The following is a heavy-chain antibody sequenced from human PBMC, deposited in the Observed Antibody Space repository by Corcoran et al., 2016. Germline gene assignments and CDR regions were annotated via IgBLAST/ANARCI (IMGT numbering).Heavy chain of an antibody. D-gene: IGHD3-10*01. J-gene: IGHJ4*02. Sequence: EVQLVESGGDLVKPGGSLRLSCAASGFTFSNAWMNWVRQAPGKGLEWVGRIKSKTDGGTTDYSAPVKGRFTISRDDSKNTLFLQMNSLKTEDTAVYYCTKDSADDGSYYGFDNWGQGSLVTVSS. V-gene: IGHV3-15*07. CDR2: IKSKTDGGTT. CDR3: TKDSADDGSYYGFDN. CDR1: GFTFSNAW.